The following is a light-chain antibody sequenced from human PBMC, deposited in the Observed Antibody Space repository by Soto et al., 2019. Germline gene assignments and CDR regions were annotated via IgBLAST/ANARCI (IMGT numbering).Light chain of an antibody. CDR1: SSDVGGYNY. CDR2: DVS. V-gene: IGLV2-11*01. CDR3: CSYAGSYTVV. Sequence: ALTQPRSVSGSPGQSVTISCTGTSSDVGGYNYVSWYQQHPGKAPKLMIYDVSKRPSGVPDRFSGSKSGNTASLTISGLQAEDEADYYCCSYAGSYTVVFGGGTKLTVL. J-gene: IGLJ2*01.